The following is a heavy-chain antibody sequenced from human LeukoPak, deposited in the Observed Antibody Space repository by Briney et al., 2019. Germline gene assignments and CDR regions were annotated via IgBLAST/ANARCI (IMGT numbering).Heavy chain of an antibody. CDR3: AKERVTTTAFDY. Sequence: WGSLRLSCAASGFTFSTYAVSWIRQAPGKGLEWVSIISGSGGRTYYADSVKGRFTISRDNSKSTLYLQMNSLRAEDTSVYYCAKERVTTTAFDYWGQGTLVTVSS. D-gene: IGHD1-1*01. CDR1: GFTFSTYA. J-gene: IGHJ4*02. CDR2: ISGSGGRT. V-gene: IGHV3-23*01.